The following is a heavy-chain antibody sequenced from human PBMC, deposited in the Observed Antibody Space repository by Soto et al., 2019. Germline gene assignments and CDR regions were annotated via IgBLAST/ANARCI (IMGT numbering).Heavy chain of an antibody. Sequence: QVHLVESGGGVVQPGGSLRLSCAASGDSGFSFSSYGIHWVRQAPGKGLEWVSVISYDGSNRHFADSVKGRFAVSRDDAMHTVYLQMNALRSEDTPVYYCAKDRMVRSYYYGMDVRGQGTTVTVSS. CDR2: ISYDGSNR. V-gene: IGHV3-30*18. D-gene: IGHD5-18*01. CDR3: AKDRMVRSYYYGMDV. CDR1: SGDSGFSFSSYG. J-gene: IGHJ6*02.